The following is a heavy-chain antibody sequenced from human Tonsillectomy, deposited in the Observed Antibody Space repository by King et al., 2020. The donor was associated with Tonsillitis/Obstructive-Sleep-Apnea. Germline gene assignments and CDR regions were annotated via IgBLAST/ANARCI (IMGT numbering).Heavy chain of an antibody. D-gene: IGHD6-19*01. CDR1: GYTFNKFA. J-gene: IGHJ4*02. V-gene: IGHV7-4-1*02. CDR3: AREFSSGFWGPDY. Sequence: QLVQSGSELKKPGASVKISCKASGYTFNKFAMMWVRQAPGQGLEWMGWINTDTGNPTYAQGFTGRFVFYFATSVRTAYLQNTDLKAGDTAVYYCAREFSSGFWGPDYWGRGTLVTVSS. CDR2: INTDTGNP.